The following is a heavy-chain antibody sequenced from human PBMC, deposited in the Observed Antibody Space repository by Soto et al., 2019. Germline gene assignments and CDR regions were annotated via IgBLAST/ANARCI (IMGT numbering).Heavy chain of an antibody. D-gene: IGHD2-8*01. CDR1: GFTFSNYW. CDR2: MNRDGSEK. V-gene: IGHV3-7*01. J-gene: IGHJ4*02. Sequence: EVQVVESGGGLVQPGGSLRLSCAASGFTFSNYWMSWARQAPGKGLEWVANMNRDGSEKYYVDSVKGRFTISRDNAKNSLYLQMNSLRAEDTAVYYCARDNARRFDYWGQGTLVTVSS. CDR3: ARDNARRFDY.